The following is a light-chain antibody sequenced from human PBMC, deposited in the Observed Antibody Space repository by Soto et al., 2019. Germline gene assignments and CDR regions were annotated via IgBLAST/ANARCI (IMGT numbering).Light chain of an antibody. V-gene: IGKV4-1*01. CDR1: KSVLSSSNNKNY. J-gene: IGKJ4*01. CDR3: QQYYSTPLT. CDR2: WAS. Sequence: DILMTQSPDSLAVSLGERATINCKSSKSVLSSSNNKNYLAWYQQKPGQPPKLLIYWASTRESGVPDRFSGSGSGTDFTLTISSLQAEDAAVYYCQQYYSTPLTFGGGTKVEIK.